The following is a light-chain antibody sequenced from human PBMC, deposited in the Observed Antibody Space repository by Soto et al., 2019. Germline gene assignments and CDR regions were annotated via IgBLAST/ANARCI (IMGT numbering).Light chain of an antibody. CDR2: KAS. CDR3: QQYASYWT. CDR1: QTIDSW. Sequence: DIQMTQSPSTLSASVGDRFTITCRASQTIDSWLAWYQQKPGKAPKLLIYKASSLESGVPSRFSGSGSGTDFTLTISRLQPDDSATYYCQQYASYWTFGQGTKVDIK. V-gene: IGKV1-5*03. J-gene: IGKJ1*01.